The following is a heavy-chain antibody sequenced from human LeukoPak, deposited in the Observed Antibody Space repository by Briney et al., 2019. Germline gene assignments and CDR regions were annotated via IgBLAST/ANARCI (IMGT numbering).Heavy chain of an antibody. CDR2: IYYSGST. Sequence: PSETLSLTCTVSGGSISSYYWSWIRQPPGKGLEWIGSIYYSGSTYYNPSLKSRVTISVDTSKNQFSLKLSSVTAADTAVYYCARLYSSGWYQIWGQGTLVTVSS. V-gene: IGHV4-39*01. CDR1: GGSISSYY. D-gene: IGHD6-19*01. CDR3: ARLYSSGWYQI. J-gene: IGHJ4*02.